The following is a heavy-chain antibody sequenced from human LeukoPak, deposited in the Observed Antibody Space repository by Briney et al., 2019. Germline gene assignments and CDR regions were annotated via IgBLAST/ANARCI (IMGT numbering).Heavy chain of an antibody. Sequence: ASVKVSCKASGGTFSSYAISWVRQAPGQGLEWMGGIIPIFGTANYAQKFQGRVTITADESTSTAYMEPSSLRSEDTAVYYCARDGTLNYYDSSGYYYVGYYFDYWGQGTLVTVSS. CDR1: GGTFSSYA. J-gene: IGHJ4*02. V-gene: IGHV1-69*13. CDR2: IIPIFGTA. D-gene: IGHD3-22*01. CDR3: ARDGTLNYYDSSGYYYVGYYFDY.